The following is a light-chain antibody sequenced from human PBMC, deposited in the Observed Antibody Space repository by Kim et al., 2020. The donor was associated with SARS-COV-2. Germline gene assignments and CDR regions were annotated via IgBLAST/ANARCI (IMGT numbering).Light chain of an antibody. CDR2: RNN. Sequence: QSVLTQPPSASGTPGQRVTISCSGSSSNIGSNYVYWYQQLPGTAPKLLIYRNNHRPSGVPDRFSGSKSGTSASLAISGLRSEDEADYYCAAWDDSVSGLVFGGGTQLTVL. CDR1: SSNIGSNY. J-gene: IGLJ3*02. V-gene: IGLV1-47*01. CDR3: AAWDDSVSGLV.